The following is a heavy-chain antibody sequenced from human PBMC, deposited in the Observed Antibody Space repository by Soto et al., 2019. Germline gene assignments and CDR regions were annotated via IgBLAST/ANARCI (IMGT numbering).Heavy chain of an antibody. V-gene: IGHV4-59*01. CDR1: GGSISRYY. CDR3: ARGRGYYGMDV. J-gene: IGHJ6*02. CDR2: IYYSGST. Sequence: QVQLQEAGPGLVKPSETLSLPGTVSGGSISRYYWSWIRQPPVKGLEWIGYIYYSGSTNYNPSLKSRGTISVDTSKNQFSLKLISVSGADTAVYYCARGRGYYGMDVCGQGTTVTVSS.